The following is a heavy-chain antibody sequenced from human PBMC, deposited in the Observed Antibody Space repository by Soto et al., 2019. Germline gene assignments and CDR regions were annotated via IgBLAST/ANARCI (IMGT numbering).Heavy chain of an antibody. CDR1: GYTFTSYY. CDR2: INPSGGST. D-gene: IGHD3-3*01. CDR3: ARDYDFWSGYYEWGYYYGMDV. Sequence: ASVKVSCKASGYTFTSYYMHWVRQAAGQGLGWMGIINPSGGSTSYAQKFQGRVTMTRDTSTSTVYMELSSLRSEDTAVYYCARDYDFWSGYYEWGYYYGMDVWGQGTTVTVSS. V-gene: IGHV1-46*01. J-gene: IGHJ6*02.